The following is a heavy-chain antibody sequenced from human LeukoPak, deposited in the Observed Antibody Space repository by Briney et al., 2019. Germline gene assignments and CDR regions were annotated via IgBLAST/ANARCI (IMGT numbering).Heavy chain of an antibody. Sequence: PSETLSLTCTVSAGSISSYYWSWIRQPPGRGLEWIGYIYYGRTTNYNPSLKSRVAISVDKSKNQFSLKLSSVTAADMAVYYCASGYCGGDCPYHAFDIWGQGTMVTVSS. CDR1: AGSISSYY. CDR2: IYYGRTT. CDR3: ASGYCGGDCPYHAFDI. V-gene: IGHV4-59*13. D-gene: IGHD2-21*02. J-gene: IGHJ3*02.